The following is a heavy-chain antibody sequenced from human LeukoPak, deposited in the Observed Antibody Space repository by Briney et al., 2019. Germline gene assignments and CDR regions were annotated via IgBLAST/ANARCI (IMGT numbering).Heavy chain of an antibody. CDR1: GFTFDDYA. J-gene: IGHJ1*01. CDR2: ISWDGGST. V-gene: IGHV3-43D*03. CDR3: AKAYGAYDSSGRFQH. D-gene: IGHD3-22*01. Sequence: GGSLRLSCAASGFTFDDYAMHWVRQAPGKGLEWVSLISWDGGSTYYADSVKGRFTISRDNSKNSLYLQMNSLRAEDTALYYCAKAYGAYDSSGRFQHWGQGTLVTVSS.